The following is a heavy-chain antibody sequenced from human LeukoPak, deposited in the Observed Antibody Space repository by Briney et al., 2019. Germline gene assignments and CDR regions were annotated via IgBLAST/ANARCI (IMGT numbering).Heavy chain of an antibody. J-gene: IGHJ4*02. CDR1: GFTFSAHA. CDR2: IGTGGDT. CDR3: ARQMTPHGNFDY. V-gene: IGHV3-13*01. Sequence: PGGSLRLSCAASGFTFSAHAMHGVRQPPGKGLEGVSAIGTGGDTFYPGSVKGRFTISRENVKNSLYLQMNSLRAEDTAVYYCARQMTPHGNFDYWGQGTLVTVSS. D-gene: IGHD1-26*01.